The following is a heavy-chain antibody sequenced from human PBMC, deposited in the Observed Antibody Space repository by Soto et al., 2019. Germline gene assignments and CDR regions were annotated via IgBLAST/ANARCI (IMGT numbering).Heavy chain of an antibody. Sequence: VQLVQSGGEVKMPGASVKVSCKASGYSFTSYGISWVRQAPGQRLEWMGWISAYNGNKFAEQLQDRITLTTDTSTIIAYVELRSLSFDDTAVYYCARDVPLTSVTGVTYYWGPVTLVTVS. J-gene: IGHJ4*01. D-gene: IGHD4-17*01. CDR2: ISAYNGN. CDR1: GYSFTSYG. V-gene: IGHV1-18*01. CDR3: ARDVPLTSVTGVTYY.